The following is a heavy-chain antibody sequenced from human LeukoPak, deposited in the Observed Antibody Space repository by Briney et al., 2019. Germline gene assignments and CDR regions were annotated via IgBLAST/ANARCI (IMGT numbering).Heavy chain of an antibody. CDR3: ARMMVPAATYYFDY. J-gene: IGHJ4*02. Sequence: SETLSLTCTVSGGSISSYYWSWIRQPPGKGLEWIGYINYSGSTNYNPSLKSRVTISVDTSKNQFSLKLSSVTAADTAVYYCARMMVPAATYYFDYWGQGTLVTVSS. V-gene: IGHV4-59*01. CDR1: GGSISSYY. D-gene: IGHD2-2*01. CDR2: INYSGST.